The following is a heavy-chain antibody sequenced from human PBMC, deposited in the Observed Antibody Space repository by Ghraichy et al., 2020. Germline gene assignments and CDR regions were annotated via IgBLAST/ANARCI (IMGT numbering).Heavy chain of an antibody. V-gene: IGHV4-34*01. J-gene: IGHJ4*02. Sequence: GSLRLSCAVYGGSFSGYYWSWIRQPPGKGLEWIGEINHSGSTNYNPSLKSRVTISVDTSKNQFSLKLSSVTAADTAVYYCARAGSSGSFDYWGQGTLVTVSS. CDR1: GGSFSGYY. CDR3: ARAGSSGSFDY. CDR2: INHSGST. D-gene: IGHD6-19*01.